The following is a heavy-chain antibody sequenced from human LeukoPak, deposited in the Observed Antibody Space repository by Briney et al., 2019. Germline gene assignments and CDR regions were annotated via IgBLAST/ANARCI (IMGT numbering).Heavy chain of an antibody. D-gene: IGHD3-22*01. V-gene: IGHV4-34*01. CDR1: GGSLSSYY. CDR2: TNHGGST. Sequence: ETLSLTCAVYGGSLSSYYWSWIRQPPGKGLEWIGKTNHGGSTNYNPSLKSRVTISVDMSKNQFPLKLNSVTAADTAVYYCARLIHYDSSGYLDYWGQGSLVTVSS. J-gene: IGHJ4*02. CDR3: ARLIHYDSSGYLDY.